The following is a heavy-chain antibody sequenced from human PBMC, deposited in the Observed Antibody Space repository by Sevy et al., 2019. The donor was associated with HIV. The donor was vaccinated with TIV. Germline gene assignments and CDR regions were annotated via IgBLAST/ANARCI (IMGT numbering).Heavy chain of an antibody. CDR2: IWYDGSTK. Sequence: GGSLRLSCAASGFTFSSYGMHWVRQAPGKGLEWVAVIWYDGSTKYYADSVKGRFTISRDNSKNTLYLQMNSLRAEDTAVYYCARVGYYYDSSGYHLLGYYGMDVWGQGTTVTVSS. D-gene: IGHD3-22*01. CDR3: ARVGYYYDSSGYHLLGYYGMDV. V-gene: IGHV3-33*01. J-gene: IGHJ6*02. CDR1: GFTFSSYG.